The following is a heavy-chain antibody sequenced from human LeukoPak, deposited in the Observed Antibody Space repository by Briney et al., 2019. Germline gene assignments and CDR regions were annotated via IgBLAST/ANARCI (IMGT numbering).Heavy chain of an antibody. CDR1: GFIVTNNY. Sequence: GGSLRLSCAASGFIVTNNYINWVRQAPGKGLEWVAFISYDGSNKYYIDSVKGRFTISRDNSKNTLYLQMNSLRPEDTALYYCAKDNDYVWGRDRYYFDYWGQGTLVTVSS. CDR2: ISYDGSNK. J-gene: IGHJ4*02. CDR3: AKDNDYVWGRDRYYFDY. D-gene: IGHD3-16*02. V-gene: IGHV3-30*18.